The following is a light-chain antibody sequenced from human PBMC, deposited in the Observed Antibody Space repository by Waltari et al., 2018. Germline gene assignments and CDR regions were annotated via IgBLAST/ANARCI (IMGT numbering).Light chain of an antibody. CDR3: QVWDVESDHVF. J-gene: IGLJ7*01. V-gene: IGLV3-21*01. CDR2: TNS. CDR1: YFGTED. Sequence: SYGLTQPPSVSVSPGQTARNTCGGDYFGTEDVKWYQQKPPQAPLLVIYTNSARPSGIPDRFSGSRSGNTATLIIGGVEAGDEAEYYCQVWDVESDHVFFGGGTRLTVL.